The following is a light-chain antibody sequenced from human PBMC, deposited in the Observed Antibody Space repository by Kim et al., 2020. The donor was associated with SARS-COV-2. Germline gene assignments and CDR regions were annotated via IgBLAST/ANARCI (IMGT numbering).Light chain of an antibody. CDR3: SSYTNSNTLI. CDR2: DVS. CDR1: SSDIGGYDY. Sequence: GQSITISCTGPSSDIGGYDYVSWYQQYPGKAPKLLIYDVSERPSGVSIRFSGSKSDNTASLTISGLQADDEADYYCSSYTNSNTLIFGGGTQLTVL. V-gene: IGLV2-14*04. J-gene: IGLJ2*01.